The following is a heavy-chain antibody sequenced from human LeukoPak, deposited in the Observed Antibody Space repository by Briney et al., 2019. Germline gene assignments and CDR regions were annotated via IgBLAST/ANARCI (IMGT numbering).Heavy chain of an antibody. J-gene: IGHJ4*02. V-gene: IGHV1-18*01. CDR2: ISAYNGNT. CDR3: ARDDFSGSYQYFDY. Sequence: ASVKVSCKASGYTFTSYGINWVRQAPGQGLEWMGWISAYNGNTNYAQKLQGRVTMTTDTSTSTAYMELRSLRSDDTAVYYCARDDFSGSYQYFDYWGRGTLVTVSS. CDR1: GYTFTSYG. D-gene: IGHD1-26*01.